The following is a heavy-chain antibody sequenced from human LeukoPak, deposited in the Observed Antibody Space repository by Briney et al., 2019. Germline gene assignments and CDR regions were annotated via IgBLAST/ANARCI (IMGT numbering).Heavy chain of an antibody. CDR3: ARVPVDGYYGSPGLYYFDY. J-gene: IGHJ4*02. V-gene: IGHV4-59*01. CDR1: GGSISSYY. CDR2: IYYSGST. Sequence: SETLSLTCTVSGGSISSYYWSWIRQPPGKGLEWIGYIYYSGSTNYNPSLKSRVTISVDTSKNQFSLKLSSVTAADTAVYYCARVPVDGYYGSPGLYYFDYWGQGTLVTVSS. D-gene: IGHD3-10*01.